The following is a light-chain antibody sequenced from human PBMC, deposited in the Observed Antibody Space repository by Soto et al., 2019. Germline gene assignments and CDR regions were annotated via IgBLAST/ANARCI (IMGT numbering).Light chain of an antibody. Sequence: QSVLTQPASVSGSPGQSITISCTGTSSDVGGYNYVSWYQQHPGKAPKLMIYEVSNRPSGVSKRFSGSKSGNTASLTISGLQAEDEADYYCSSYTSSSTYVVFGGGTKVTVL. CDR3: SSYTSSSTYVV. V-gene: IGLV2-14*01. CDR1: SSDVGGYNY. CDR2: EVS. J-gene: IGLJ2*01.